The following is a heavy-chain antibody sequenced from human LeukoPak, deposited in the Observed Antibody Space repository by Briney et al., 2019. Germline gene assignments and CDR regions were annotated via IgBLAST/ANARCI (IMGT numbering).Heavy chain of an antibody. Sequence: ASVKVSCKASGYTFTGYYMHWVRQAPGQGLEWMGWINPNSGGTNYAQKFQGRVTITADESTSTAYMELSSLRSEDTAVYYCATGSGSPLLATWFDPWGQGTLATVSS. CDR1: GYTFTGYY. V-gene: IGHV1-2*02. CDR2: INPNSGGT. J-gene: IGHJ5*02. D-gene: IGHD3-10*01. CDR3: ATGSGSPLLATWFDP.